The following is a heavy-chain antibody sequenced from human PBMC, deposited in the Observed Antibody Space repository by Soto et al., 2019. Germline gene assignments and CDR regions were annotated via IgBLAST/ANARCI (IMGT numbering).Heavy chain of an antibody. Sequence: LSLTCTVSGGSISSYYWSWIRQPAGKGLEWIGRIYTSGSTNYNPSLKSRVTMSVDTSKNQFSLKLSSVTAADTAVYYCARDRRYSSGWGPYYYYGMDVWGQGTTVTVSS. CDR2: IYTSGST. J-gene: IGHJ6*02. V-gene: IGHV4-4*07. CDR3: ARDRRYSSGWGPYYYYGMDV. D-gene: IGHD6-19*01. CDR1: GGSISSYY.